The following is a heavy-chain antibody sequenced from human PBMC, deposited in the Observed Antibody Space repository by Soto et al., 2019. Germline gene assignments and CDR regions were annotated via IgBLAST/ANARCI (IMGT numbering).Heavy chain of an antibody. CDR2: ISWNSGSI. Sequence: GGSLRLSCAASGFTFIASAIHWVLQAPGKGLEWVSGISWNSGSIGYADSVKGRFIISRDSAKNSLYLQMNSLRTEDTALYHCVKGGGYSSSGNYFDYWGQGALVTVSS. CDR3: VKGGGYSSSGNYFDY. J-gene: IGHJ4*02. CDR1: GFTFIASA. V-gene: IGHV3-9*01. D-gene: IGHD6-6*01.